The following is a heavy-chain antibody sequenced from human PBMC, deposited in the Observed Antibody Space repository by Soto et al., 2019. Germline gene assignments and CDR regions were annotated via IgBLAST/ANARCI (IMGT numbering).Heavy chain of an antibody. CDR1: GYTFISYG. CDR3: ARIRYSGDDFEGGMDV. J-gene: IGHJ6*02. V-gene: IGHV1-18*01. Sequence: QVQLVQSGAEVKKPGASVKVSCKASGYTFISYGISWVRQAPGKGLEWMGGISAYNGNTNYPQKLQGRVTKTTDTSTSRAYMELRSLRSDDTAVYYCARIRYSGDDFEGGMDVWGQGTTFTVSS. D-gene: IGHD5-12*01. CDR2: ISAYNGNT.